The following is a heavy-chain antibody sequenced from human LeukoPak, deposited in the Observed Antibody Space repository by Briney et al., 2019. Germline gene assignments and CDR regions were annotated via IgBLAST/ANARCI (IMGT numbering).Heavy chain of an antibody. Sequence: GGSLRLSCAAPGFTFSSYAMHWVRQAPGKGLEWVAVISYDGSNKYYADSVKGRFTISRDNSKNTLYLQMNSLRAEDTAVYYCARDRNYYDSSGYYYAYWGQGTLVTVSS. V-gene: IGHV3-30*04. CDR1: GFTFSSYA. CDR3: ARDRNYYDSSGYYYAY. J-gene: IGHJ4*02. CDR2: ISYDGSNK. D-gene: IGHD3-22*01.